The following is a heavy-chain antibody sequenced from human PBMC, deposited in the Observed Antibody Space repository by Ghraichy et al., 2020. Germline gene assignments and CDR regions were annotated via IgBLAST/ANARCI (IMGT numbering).Heavy chain of an antibody. Sequence: SQTLSLTCAVYGGSFSGYYWSWIRQPPGKGLEWIGEINHSGSTNYNPSLKSRVTISVDTSKNQFSLKLSSVTAADTAVYYCARDHPTVTPDEFDYWGQGTLVTVSS. J-gene: IGHJ4*02. CDR1: GGSFSGYY. D-gene: IGHD4-17*01. CDR3: ARDHPTVTPDEFDY. V-gene: IGHV4-34*01. CDR2: INHSGST.